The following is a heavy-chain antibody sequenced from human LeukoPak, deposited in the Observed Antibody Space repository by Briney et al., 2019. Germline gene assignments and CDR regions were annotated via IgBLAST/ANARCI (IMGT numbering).Heavy chain of an antibody. J-gene: IGHJ4*02. CDR2: FDPEDGET. Sequence: ASVKVSCKVSGYTLTELSMHWVRQAPGKGLEWMGGFDPEDGETIYAQKFQGRVTMTEDTSTDTAYMELSSLRSQDTAVYYCATDRSLRWSSPPYYFDYWGQGTLVTVSS. D-gene: IGHD4-23*01. V-gene: IGHV1-24*01. CDR1: GYTLTELS. CDR3: ATDRSLRWSSPPYYFDY.